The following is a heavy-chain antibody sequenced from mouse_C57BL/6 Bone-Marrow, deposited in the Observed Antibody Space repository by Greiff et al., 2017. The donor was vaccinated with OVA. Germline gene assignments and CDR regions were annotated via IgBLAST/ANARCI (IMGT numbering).Heavy chain of an antibody. J-gene: IGHJ3*01. V-gene: IGHV1-81*01. Sequence: QVQLKESGAELARPGASVKLSCKASGYTFTSYGISWVKQRPGQGLEWIGEIYPRSGNTYYNEKFKGKATLTADKSSSTAYMELRSLKSEDSAVYFCARAGYWDEGGFAYWGQGTLVTVSA. CDR3: ARAGYWDEGGFAY. CDR2: IYPRSGNT. CDR1: GYTFTSYG. D-gene: IGHD4-1*01.